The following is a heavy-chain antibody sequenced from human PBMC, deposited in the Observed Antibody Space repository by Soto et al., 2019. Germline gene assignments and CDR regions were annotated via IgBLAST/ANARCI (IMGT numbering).Heavy chain of an antibody. CDR1: GGTFGSYA. CDR3: SRSQGSSTSLEIYYYYYYGMDV. Sequence: GASVKGSCKASGGTFGSYAISWVRQAPGQGLEWMGGIIPIPGTANYAQKFQGRVTIAADESTSTAYMELSSLRSEDTAVYYCSRSQGSSTSLEIYYYYYYGMDVWGQGTTVTVSS. V-gene: IGHV1-69*13. D-gene: IGHD2-2*01. CDR2: IIPIPGTA. J-gene: IGHJ6*02.